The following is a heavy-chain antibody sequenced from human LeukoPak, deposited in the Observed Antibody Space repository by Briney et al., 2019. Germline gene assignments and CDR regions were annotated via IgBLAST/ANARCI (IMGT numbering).Heavy chain of an antibody. CDR1: GFTFSSYS. CDR2: INGSGGST. J-gene: IGHJ4*02. Sequence: GGSLRLSCAASGFTFSSYSMSWVRQAPGKRLEWVSDINGSGGSTYYADVVKGRFTISRDNSKNTLSLQMNSLRAEDAAVYYCAKRIQSAMATGYWGQGTLVTVSS. V-gene: IGHV3-23*01. D-gene: IGHD5-18*01. CDR3: AKRIQSAMATGY.